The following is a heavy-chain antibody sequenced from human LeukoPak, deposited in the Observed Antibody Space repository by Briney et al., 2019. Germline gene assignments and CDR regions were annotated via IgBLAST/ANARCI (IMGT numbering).Heavy chain of an antibody. CDR1: GYSISSGYY. CDR3: ARVRYSDSSVLTRKRSYYFDY. V-gene: IGHV4-38-2*02. Sequence: SETLSLTCSVSGYSISSGYYWDWIRQPPGKGLEWIASIYHSGKSYYNPSLESRVTMSVDTSKNQFSLKLSSVTAADTAVYYCARVRYSDSSVLTRKRSYYFDYWGQGTLVTVSS. CDR2: IYHSGKS. D-gene: IGHD3-22*01. J-gene: IGHJ4*02.